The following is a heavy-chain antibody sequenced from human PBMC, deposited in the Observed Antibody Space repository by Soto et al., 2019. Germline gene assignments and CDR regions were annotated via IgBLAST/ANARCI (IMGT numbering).Heavy chain of an antibody. CDR1: GGSISSYY. D-gene: IGHD6-19*01. CDR3: ARGKQWLSFCFDY. V-gene: IGHV4-59*08. Sequence: SETLSLTCTVSGGSISSYYWSWIRQPPGKGLEWIGYIYYSGSTNYNPSLKSRVTISVDTSKNQFSLKLSSVTAADTAVYYCARGKQWLSFCFDYWGQGTLVTVSS. CDR2: IYYSGST. J-gene: IGHJ4*02.